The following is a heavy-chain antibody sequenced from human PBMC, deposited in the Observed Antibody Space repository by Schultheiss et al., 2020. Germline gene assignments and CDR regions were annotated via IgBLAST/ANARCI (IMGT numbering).Heavy chain of an antibody. V-gene: IGHV3-21*04. Sequence: GGSLRLSCAASGFTFSSYSMNWVRQAPGKGLEWVSSISSSSSYIYYADSVKGRFTISRDNAKNSLYLQMNSLRAEDTAVYYCARVRTSGWLIDYWGQGTLGTVSS. CDR3: ARVRTSGWLIDY. CDR2: ISSSSSYI. CDR1: GFTFSSYS. J-gene: IGHJ4*02. D-gene: IGHD6-19*01.